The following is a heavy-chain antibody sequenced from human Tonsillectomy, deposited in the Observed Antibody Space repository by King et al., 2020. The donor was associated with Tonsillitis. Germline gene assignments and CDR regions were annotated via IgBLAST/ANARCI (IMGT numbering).Heavy chain of an antibody. CDR1: GDSVSSNSAA. Sequence: VQLQQSGPGLVKPSQTLSLTCAISGDSVSSNSAAWNWIRQFPWRGLEWLGRTYYRSKWYDDYAVAVKSRITINPDTSKNQFSLQLSSVTPEDTAVYYCAKEAAQGAFDIWGQGTVVTVSS. D-gene: IGHD6-13*01. J-gene: IGHJ3*02. CDR3: AKEAAQGAFDI. V-gene: IGHV6-1*01. CDR2: TYYRSKWYD.